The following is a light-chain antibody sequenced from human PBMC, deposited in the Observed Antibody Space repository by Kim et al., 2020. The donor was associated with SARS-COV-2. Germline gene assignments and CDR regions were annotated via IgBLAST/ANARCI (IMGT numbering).Light chain of an antibody. CDR1: QSVTSSY. J-gene: IGKJ2*03. Sequence: LSPGERATLAGRASQSVTSSYLAWYQQKPGQAPRLLIYGASSRATGIPDRFGGSGSGTDFTLTISRLEPEDFAVYYCQQYGSSPYSFGQGTKLEI. V-gene: IGKV3-20*01. CDR2: GAS. CDR3: QQYGSSPYS.